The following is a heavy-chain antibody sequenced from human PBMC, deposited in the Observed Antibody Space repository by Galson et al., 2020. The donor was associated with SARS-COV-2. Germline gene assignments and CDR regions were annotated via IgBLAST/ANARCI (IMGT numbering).Heavy chain of an antibody. CDR3: VVRLWFGEAFDF. V-gene: IGHV1-8*01. Sequence: ASVKVYCKASGYTFNSFDIHWVRQATGQGLEWMGWVSPISETTGYEQKFQGRVTMTRNTSISTAYMELSSLRSEDTALYYCVVRLWFGEAFDFWGQGTLVTVSS. D-gene: IGHD3-10*01. J-gene: IGHJ4*02. CDR2: VSPISETT. CDR1: GYTFNSFD.